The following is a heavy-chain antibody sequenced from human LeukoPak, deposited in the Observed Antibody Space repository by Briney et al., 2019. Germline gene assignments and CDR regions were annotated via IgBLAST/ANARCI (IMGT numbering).Heavy chain of an antibody. CDR3: ARYYLQWLARSTNWFDP. J-gene: IGHJ5*02. V-gene: IGHV4-59*01. D-gene: IGHD6-19*01. CDR2: IYYSGST. CDR1: GVSIRNYY. Sequence: SETLSLTCTVSGVSIRNYYWSWIRQSPGKGLEWIGYIYYSGSTNYNPSLTSRVTISVDMSKSQFSLKLTSVTAADTAVYYCARYYLQWLARSTNWFDPWGQGTLVTVSS.